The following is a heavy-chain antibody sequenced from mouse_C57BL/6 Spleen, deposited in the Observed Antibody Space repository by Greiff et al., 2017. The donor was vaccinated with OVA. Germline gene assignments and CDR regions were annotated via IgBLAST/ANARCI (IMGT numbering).Heavy chain of an antibody. CDR2: ISSGSSTI. CDR1: GFPFSAYG. V-gene: IGHV5-17*01. CDR3: ARKFYGNYVDYAMDY. J-gene: IGHJ4*01. Sequence: EVKLVESGGGLVKPGGSLKLSCAASGFPFSAYGMHWVRQAPEKGLEWVAYISSGSSTIYYADTVKGRFTISRDNAKNTLCLQMTSLRSEDTAMYYCARKFYGNYVDYAMDYWGQGTSVTVSS. D-gene: IGHD2-1*01.